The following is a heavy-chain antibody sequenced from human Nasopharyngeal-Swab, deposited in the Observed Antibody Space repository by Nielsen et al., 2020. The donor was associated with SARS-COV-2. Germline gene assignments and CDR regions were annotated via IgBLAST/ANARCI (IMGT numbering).Heavy chain of an antibody. Sequence: GESLKISCAASGFSFRTYWMHWVRQSPGKWLLWVSRIDTDGAITNYADSVKGRFTIPRDEPKDTVYLEMNSLRVDDTAIYYCAREGSERGGAFDIWGQGTMVAVSS. V-gene: IGHV3-74*01. J-gene: IGHJ3*02. CDR1: GFSFRTYW. CDR3: AREGSERGGAFDI. CDR2: IDTDGAIT. D-gene: IGHD1-1*01.